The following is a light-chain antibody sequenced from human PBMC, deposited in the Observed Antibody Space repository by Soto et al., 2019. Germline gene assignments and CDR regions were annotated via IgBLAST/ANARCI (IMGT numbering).Light chain of an antibody. CDR3: QQSYSTPPYT. V-gene: IGKV1-39*01. CDR1: QSISNY. CDR2: ATS. Sequence: DIQMTQSPSSLSASVGDRVTITCRASQSISNYLNWYQQKPGQAPKLLIYATSNLQRGVPSRFSGSGSGTDFTLTISSLQPEDFATYYCQQSYSTPPYTFGQGINREIK. J-gene: IGKJ2*01.